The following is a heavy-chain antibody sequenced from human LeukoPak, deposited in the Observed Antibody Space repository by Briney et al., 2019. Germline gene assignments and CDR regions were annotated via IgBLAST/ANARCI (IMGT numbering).Heavy chain of an antibody. CDR3: ARSKYYYAFDI. V-gene: IGHV3-11*04. J-gene: IGHJ3*02. Sequence: GGSWGLSCAASGFTFGDYSMSWIRQAPGKGLGWVSYISSSGSTIYYADSVKGRFTISRDNAKNSLYLQMNSLRAEDTAVYYCARSKYYYAFDIWGQGTMVTVSS. CDR1: GFTFGDYS. D-gene: IGHD3-10*01. CDR2: ISSSGSTI.